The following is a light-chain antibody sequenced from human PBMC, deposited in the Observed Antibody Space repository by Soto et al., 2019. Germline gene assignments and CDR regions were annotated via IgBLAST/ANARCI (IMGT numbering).Light chain of an antibody. J-gene: IGKJ1*01. CDR2: GAS. CDR3: QQYGSSRWA. V-gene: IGKV3-20*01. Sequence: SPGSECVYIAESATLSCRASQTVNSNLAWYQQKPGQAPRLLIYGASTRATGIPDRFSGSGSGTDFSLTVRRPGPEDFAVYYCQQYGSSRWAFGQGTRRDIK. CDR1: QTVNSN.